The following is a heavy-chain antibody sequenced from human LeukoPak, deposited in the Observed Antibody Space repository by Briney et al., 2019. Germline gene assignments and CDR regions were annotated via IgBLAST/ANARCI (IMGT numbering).Heavy chain of an antibody. CDR1: RGSIYGYY. J-gene: IGHJ4*02. CDR2: VYPGNT. Sequence: SETLSLTCTVSRGSIYGYYWTWIRQPAGKGLEWIGRVYPGNTKYNPSLNSRVTMSLDTSKNQFSLKLSSVTAADSAVYFCAADYDSNGRFDYWGQGALVTVPS. D-gene: IGHD3-22*01. V-gene: IGHV4-4*07. CDR3: AADYDSNGRFDY.